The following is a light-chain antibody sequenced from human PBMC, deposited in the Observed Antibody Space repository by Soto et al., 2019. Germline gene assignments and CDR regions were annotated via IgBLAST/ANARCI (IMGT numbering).Light chain of an antibody. CDR3: QSFDSSQSAPYV. J-gene: IGLJ1*01. V-gene: IGLV1-40*01. CDR2: GNT. Sequence: QSVLTQPPSVSGAPGQRVTISCTGSSSNIGAGYVVHWYQQLPGAAPKLLIYGNTIRPSGVPDRFSGSKSGTSASLTITGLQAEDEADYYCQSFDSSQSAPYVFGTGTKVTVL. CDR1: SSNIGAGYV.